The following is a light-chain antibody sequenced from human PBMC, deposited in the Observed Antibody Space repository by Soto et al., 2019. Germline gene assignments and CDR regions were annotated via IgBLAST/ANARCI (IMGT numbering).Light chain of an antibody. V-gene: IGKV3-15*01. CDR3: QQYNNWPGT. CDR1: QSVSSN. CDR2: RAS. J-gene: IGKJ1*01. Sequence: DILMTQSPATLSLSPGGRATLSCRASQSVSSNLAWYQQKPGQAPRLLIQRASTRATGIPARFSGSGSGTEFTLTISSLQSEDFAVDFCQQYNNWPGTFGQGTKVEIK.